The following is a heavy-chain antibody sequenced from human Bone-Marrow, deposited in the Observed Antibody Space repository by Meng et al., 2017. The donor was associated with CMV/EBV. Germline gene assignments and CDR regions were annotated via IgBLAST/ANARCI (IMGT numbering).Heavy chain of an antibody. CDR3: ARDLRLYGMDV. Sequence: GESLKISCAASGFTFSSYAMYWVRQAPGKGLEYVSAISSNGGSTYYADSVKGRFTISRDNSKNTLYLQMNSLRAEDTAVYYCARDLRLYGMDVWGQRTTVTVSS. CDR1: GFTFSSYA. CDR2: ISSNGGST. J-gene: IGHJ6*02. V-gene: IGHV3-64*02.